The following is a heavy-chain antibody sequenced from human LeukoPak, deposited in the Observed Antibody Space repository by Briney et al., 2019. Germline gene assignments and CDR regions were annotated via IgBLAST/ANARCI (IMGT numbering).Heavy chain of an antibody. V-gene: IGHV4-34*01. J-gene: IGHJ4*02. Sequence: PSETLSLTCAVYGGSFSGYYWSWIRQPPGKGLEWSGEINHSGSTNYNPSLKSRVTISVDTSKIQFSLKLSSVTAADTAVYYCAKGYSYDYFDYWGQGTLVTVSP. CDR2: INHSGST. CDR1: GGSFSGYY. D-gene: IGHD5-18*01. CDR3: AKGYSYDYFDY.